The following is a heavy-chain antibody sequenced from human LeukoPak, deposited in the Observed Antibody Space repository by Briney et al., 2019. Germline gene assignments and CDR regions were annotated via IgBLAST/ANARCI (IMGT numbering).Heavy chain of an antibody. Sequence: GGSLRLSCAASGFTFSSYGMHWVRQAPGKGLEWVAVISYDGSNKYYADSVKGRFTIPRDNSKNTLYLQMNSLRAEDTAVYYCAKPKIQGYSSKYNWFDPWGQGTLVTVSS. V-gene: IGHV3-30*18. CDR2: ISYDGSNK. CDR3: AKPKIQGYSSKYNWFDP. D-gene: IGHD6-13*01. CDR1: GFTFSSYG. J-gene: IGHJ5*02.